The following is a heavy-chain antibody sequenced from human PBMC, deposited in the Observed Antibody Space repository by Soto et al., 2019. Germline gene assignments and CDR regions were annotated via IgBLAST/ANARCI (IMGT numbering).Heavy chain of an antibody. J-gene: IGHJ6*02. CDR2: ISTYSGDA. D-gene: IGHD1-26*01. CDR3: ARSGSVPYYSYGLDV. V-gene: IGHV1-18*01. CDR1: GYTFSRSG. Sequence: QVQLVQSGAEVRKPGASVKVSCKTSGYTFSRSGISWVRQAPGQGLEWMGWISTYSGDANYAQKLQGRVTMTTDTSTSTAFMELGSLTSDDTAVYYCARSGSVPYYSYGLDVWGQGTTVTVSS.